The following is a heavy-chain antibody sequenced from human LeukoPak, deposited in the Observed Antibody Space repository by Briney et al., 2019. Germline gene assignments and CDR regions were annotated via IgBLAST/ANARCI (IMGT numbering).Heavy chain of an antibody. Sequence: SGGSLRLSCAASGFTFSSYAMSWVRQAPGKGLEWVSAISGSGGSTYYADSVKGRFTISRDNSKNTLYLQMNSLRAEDTAVYYCAKDRGGANDFDYWGQGTLVTVSS. V-gene: IGHV3-23*01. J-gene: IGHJ4*02. CDR2: ISGSGGST. CDR3: AKDRGGANDFDY. D-gene: IGHD1-26*01. CDR1: GFTFSSYA.